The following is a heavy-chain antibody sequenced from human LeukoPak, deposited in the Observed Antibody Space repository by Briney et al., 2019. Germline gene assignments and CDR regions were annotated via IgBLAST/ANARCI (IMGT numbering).Heavy chain of an antibody. CDR1: GFTFDDYG. D-gene: IGHD3-3*01. V-gene: IGHV3-30*18. CDR2: ISYDGTNK. CDR3: AKVGYYDFWSGDLYYFDY. J-gene: IGHJ4*02. Sequence: GGSLRLSCAASGFTFDDYGMHWVRQAPGKGLEWVALISYDGTNKYYADSVRGRFTISRDNSKNTLYLQMNSLRVEDTAVYYCAKVGYYDFWSGDLYYFDYWGQGTLVTVSS.